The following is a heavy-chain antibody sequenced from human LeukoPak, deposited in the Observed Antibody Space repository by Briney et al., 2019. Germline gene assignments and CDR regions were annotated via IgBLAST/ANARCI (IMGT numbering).Heavy chain of an antibody. J-gene: IGHJ4*02. Sequence: PSETLSLTCAVYGGSFSGYYWSWIRHPPGKGLEWIGEINHSGSTNYNPSLKSRVTISVDTSKNQFSLKLSSVTAADMAVYYCARGWNYYDSNFDYWGQGTLVTVSS. CDR1: GGSFSGYY. CDR2: INHSGST. CDR3: ARGWNYYDSNFDY. D-gene: IGHD3-22*01. V-gene: IGHV4-34*01.